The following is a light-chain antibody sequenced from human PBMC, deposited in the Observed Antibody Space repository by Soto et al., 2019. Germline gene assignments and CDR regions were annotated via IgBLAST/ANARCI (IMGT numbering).Light chain of an antibody. CDR3: QQRSNWWT. V-gene: IGKV3-11*01. CDR1: QSVSSY. CDR2: DAS. J-gene: IGKJ1*01. Sequence: IVFTQPPATLYLSPGERATLSCRASQSVSSYLAWYQQKPGQAPRLLIYDASNRATGIPARFSGSGSGTDFTLTISSLEPEDFAVYYCQQRSNWWTFGQGTKVDIK.